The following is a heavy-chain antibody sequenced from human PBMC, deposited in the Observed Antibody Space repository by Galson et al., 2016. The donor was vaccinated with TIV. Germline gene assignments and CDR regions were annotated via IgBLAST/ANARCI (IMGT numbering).Heavy chain of an antibody. Sequence: PVKVSCKASGGTFSTYVINWVRQAPGQGLEWMGGIIPLFGTTNYAQKFQGRVTISADESTSTAYMELSSLRSEDTAVFYCATDRNTALDTYHYYYGMDVWGPGTTVTVSS. CDR3: ATDRNTALDTYHYYYGMDV. CDR2: IIPLFGTT. J-gene: IGHJ6*02. CDR1: GGTFSTYV. D-gene: IGHD5-18*01. V-gene: IGHV1-69*13.